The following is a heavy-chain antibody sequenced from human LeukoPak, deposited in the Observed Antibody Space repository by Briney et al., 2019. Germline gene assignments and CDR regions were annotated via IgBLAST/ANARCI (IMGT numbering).Heavy chain of an antibody. CDR3: AKEGIAVAGTGEVGY. D-gene: IGHD6-19*01. Sequence: GGSLRLSCAASGFTFSSYAMHWVRQAPGKGLEWVAFIRYDGSNKYYADSVKGRFTISRDNSKNTLYLQMNSLRAEDTAVYYCAKEGIAVAGTGEVGYWGQGTLVTVSS. CDR2: IRYDGSNK. V-gene: IGHV3-30*02. CDR1: GFTFSSYA. J-gene: IGHJ4*02.